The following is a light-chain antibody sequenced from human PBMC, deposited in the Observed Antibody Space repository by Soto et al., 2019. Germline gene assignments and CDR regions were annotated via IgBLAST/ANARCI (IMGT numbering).Light chain of an antibody. Sequence: DSVLTQSPGTLSLSRGERATLSCRASQRVSSKYLAGYQQIPGQAPRLLIYGASRGAAGIPDRFSGSGSVTDFTLTISRLEPEDFAVYFCQQYGRSPMFTFGQGTKLEIK. J-gene: IGKJ2*01. CDR2: GAS. CDR1: QRVSSKY. V-gene: IGKV3-20*01. CDR3: QQYGRSPMFT.